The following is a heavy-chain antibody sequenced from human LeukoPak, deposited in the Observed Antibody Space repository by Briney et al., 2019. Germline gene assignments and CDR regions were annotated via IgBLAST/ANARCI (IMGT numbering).Heavy chain of an antibody. D-gene: IGHD3-22*01. CDR2: MNPCSGNT. CDR3: ARVPVPFYDSSGYPFDY. Sequence: ASVKVSCKASGYTFTSYDVNWVRQATGQGLEWMGWMNPCSGNTGYAQKFQGRVPITGDTSISSAYMELSSLRSEDTAVYYCARVPVPFYDSSGYPFDYWGQGTLVTVSS. CDR1: GYTFTSYD. V-gene: IGHV1-8*01. J-gene: IGHJ4*02.